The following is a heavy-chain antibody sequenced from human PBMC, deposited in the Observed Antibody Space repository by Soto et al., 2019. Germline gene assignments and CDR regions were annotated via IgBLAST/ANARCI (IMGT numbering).Heavy chain of an antibody. Sequence: SETLSLTCTVSGGSISSFYWSWIRQPPGKGLEWIGYISYTGSTNYNPSLRSRVTISVDTSKNHFSLNLSSVTAADTAVYYCARHRAFIAVSGTGAFEIWGQGTMVTVSS. D-gene: IGHD6-19*01. V-gene: IGHV4-59*08. CDR2: ISYTGST. J-gene: IGHJ3*02. CDR1: GGSISSFY. CDR3: ARHRAFIAVSGTGAFEI.